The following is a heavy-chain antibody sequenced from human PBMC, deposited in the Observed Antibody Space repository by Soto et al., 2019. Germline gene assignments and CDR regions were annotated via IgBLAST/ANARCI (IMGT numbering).Heavy chain of an antibody. V-gene: IGHV3-48*01. Sequence: GGSLRLSCAASGFTFSSYSMNWVRQAPGKGLEWVSYISSSSSTIYYADSVKGRFTISRDNAKNSLYLQMNSLRAEDTAVYYCVRVGVFDWVLYDAFDIWGQGTMVTVS. CDR3: VRVGVFDWVLYDAFDI. D-gene: IGHD3-9*01. J-gene: IGHJ3*02. CDR1: GFTFSSYS. CDR2: ISSSSSTI.